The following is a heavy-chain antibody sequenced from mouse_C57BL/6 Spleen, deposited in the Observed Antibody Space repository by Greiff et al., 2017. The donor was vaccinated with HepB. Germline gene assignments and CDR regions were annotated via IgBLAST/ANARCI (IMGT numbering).Heavy chain of an antibody. CDR2: IYPGNSDT. D-gene: IGHD1-1*01. V-gene: IGHV1-5*01. CDR3: TSFITTVVATRYFDV. Sequence: VQLQQSGTVLARPGASVKMSCKTSGYTFTSYWMHWVKQRPGQGLEWIGAIYPGNSDTSYNQKFKGKAKLTAVTSASTAYMELSSLTNADSAVYSWTSFITTVVATRYFDVWGTGTTVTVSS. J-gene: IGHJ1*03. CDR1: GYTFTSYW.